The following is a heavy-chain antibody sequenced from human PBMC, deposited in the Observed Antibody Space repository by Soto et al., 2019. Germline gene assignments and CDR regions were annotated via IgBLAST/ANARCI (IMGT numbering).Heavy chain of an antibody. V-gene: IGHV4-31*03. D-gene: IGHD1-26*01. CDR2: IYYSGST. Sequence: QVQLQESGPGLVKPSQTLSLTCTVSGGSLSSGGYYWSWIRQHPGKGLEWIGYIYYSGSTYYTPSLKRGVTMSVDTSKNQCSLKLSSLTAADTAVNYWAGIYSGSPGGTLGYWGQGNRVTVSS. CDR3: AGIYSGSPGGTLGY. CDR1: GGSLSSGGYY. J-gene: IGHJ4*02.